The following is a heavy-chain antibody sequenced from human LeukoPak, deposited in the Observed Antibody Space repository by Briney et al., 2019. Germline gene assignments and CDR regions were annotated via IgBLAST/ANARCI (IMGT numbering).Heavy chain of an antibody. V-gene: IGHV3-33*01. Sequence: GRSLRLSCAASGFTFSSYGMHWVRQAPGKGLEWVAVIWYDGSNKYYAGSVKGRFTISRDNSKNTLYLQMNSLRAEDTAVYYCARDAVAFDIWGQGTMVTVSS. J-gene: IGHJ3*02. CDR3: ARDAVAFDI. CDR2: IWYDGSNK. CDR1: GFTFSSYG.